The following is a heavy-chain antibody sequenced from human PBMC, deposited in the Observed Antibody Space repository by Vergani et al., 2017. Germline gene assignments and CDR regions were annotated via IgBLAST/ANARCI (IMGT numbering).Heavy chain of an antibody. V-gene: IGHV3-23*01. CDR1: GFTFSNYA. J-gene: IGHJ3*02. D-gene: IGHD1-14*01. CDR2: ISESGYST. CDR3: AKSRVYRTDAFDI. Sequence: VQLLESGGALVQPGGSLRLSCAASGFTFSNYAFSWVRQAPGKGLEWVSVISESGYSTYYADSVKGRFTISRDNSKNTLYLQMDSLRAEDTAVDYCAKSRVYRTDAFDIWGQGAMVTVSS.